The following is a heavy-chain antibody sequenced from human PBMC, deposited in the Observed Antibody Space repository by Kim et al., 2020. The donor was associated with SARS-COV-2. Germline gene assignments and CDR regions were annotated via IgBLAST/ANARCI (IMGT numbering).Heavy chain of an antibody. CDR1: GFTVSSNY. Sequence: WGSLRLSCAASGFTVSSNYMSWVRQAPGKGLEWVSVIYSGGSTYYADSVKGRFTISRDNSKNTLYLQMNSLRAEDTAVYYCARDADPYCSSTSCYYYYY. V-gene: IGHV3-66*01. D-gene: IGHD2-2*01. CDR3: ARDADPYCSSTSCYYYYY. CDR2: IYSGGST. J-gene: IGHJ6*03.